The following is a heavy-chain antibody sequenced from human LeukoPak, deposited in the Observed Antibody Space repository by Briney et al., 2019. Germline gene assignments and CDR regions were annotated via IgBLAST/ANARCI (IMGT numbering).Heavy chain of an antibody. CDR3: ARDSTALWFGELLMDY. J-gene: IGHJ4*02. Sequence: SETLSLTCAVSGYFISSGYCWGWIRRPPGKGLEWIGSIYHSGSTYYNPSLKSRVTISVDTSKNQFSLKLSSVTAADTAVYYCARDSTALWFGELLMDYWGQGTLVTVSP. CDR2: IYHSGST. D-gene: IGHD3-10*01. CDR1: GYFISSGYC. V-gene: IGHV4-38-2*02.